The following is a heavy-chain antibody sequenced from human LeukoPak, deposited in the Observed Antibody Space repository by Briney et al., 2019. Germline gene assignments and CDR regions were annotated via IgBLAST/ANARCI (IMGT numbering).Heavy chain of an antibody. D-gene: IGHD3-22*01. CDR2: INPNTGVT. V-gene: IGHV1-2*02. CDR1: GYIFSHYY. Sequence: VASVKVSCTASGYIFSHYYMHWVRQAPGRGLEWMAWINPNTGVTKFIEKLKGRVILTTDTSSGTAYLELTDLRSDDTAEYFCARAEGPFDTTGYYYIVWGRGTLVIVPS. CDR3: ARAEGPFDTTGYYYIV. J-gene: IGHJ4*02.